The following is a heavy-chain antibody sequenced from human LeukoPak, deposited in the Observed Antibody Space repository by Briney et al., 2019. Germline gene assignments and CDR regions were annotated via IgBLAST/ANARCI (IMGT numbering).Heavy chain of an antibody. Sequence: GGSLRLSCAASGFTVSSSYMSWVRQAPGKGLEGVAVISYDGSNKYYEDSVKGRFTISRDNSKNTLYLQMNSLRAEDTAMYYCAKGSEGWLQFLHGYYFDYWGQGTLVTVSS. CDR2: ISYDGSNK. V-gene: IGHV3-30*18. CDR3: AKGSEGWLQFLHGYYFDY. J-gene: IGHJ4*02. D-gene: IGHD5-24*01. CDR1: GFTVSSSY.